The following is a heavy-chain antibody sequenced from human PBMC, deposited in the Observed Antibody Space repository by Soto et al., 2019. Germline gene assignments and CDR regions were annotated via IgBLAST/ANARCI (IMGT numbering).Heavy chain of an antibody. D-gene: IGHD2-15*01. CDR2: FDPEDGET. CDR1: GYTLTELS. V-gene: IGHV1-24*01. J-gene: IGHJ3*02. Sequence: ASVKVSCKVSGYTLTELSMHWVRQAPGKGLEWMGGFDPEDGETIYAQKFQGRVTMTEDTPTDTAYMELSSLRSEDTAVYYCATRVGGVVVEPNDAFDIWGQGTMVTVSS. CDR3: ATRVGGVVVEPNDAFDI.